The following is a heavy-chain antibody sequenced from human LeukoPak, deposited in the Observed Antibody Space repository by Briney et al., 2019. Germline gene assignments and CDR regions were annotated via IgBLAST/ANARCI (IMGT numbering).Heavy chain of an antibody. V-gene: IGHV3-7*01. D-gene: IGHD1-26*01. J-gene: IGHJ4*02. Sequence: GGSLRLSCAASRFTFSSYWMGWVRQAPGKGLEWVASIKQDGSEKYYVGSVKGRFTISRDNAKNSLYLQMNSLRAEDTAVYYCARGSSGRYFEFIDYWGQGTLVTVSS. CDR1: RFTFSSYW. CDR3: ARGSSGRYFEFIDY. CDR2: IKQDGSEK.